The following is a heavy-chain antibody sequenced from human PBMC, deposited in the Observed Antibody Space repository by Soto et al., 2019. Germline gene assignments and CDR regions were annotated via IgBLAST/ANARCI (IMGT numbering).Heavy chain of an antibody. CDR3: ARHAAYCSSTSCYYFDY. CDR2: IYYSGST. J-gene: IGHJ4*02. Sequence: SETLSLTCTFSCGSIISSSYYWGWIRQPPGKGLEWIGSIYYSGSTYYNPSLKSRVTISVDTSKNQFSLKLSSVTAADTAVYYCARHAAYCSSTSCYYFDYWGQGTLVTVSS. D-gene: IGHD2-2*01. CDR1: CGSIISSSYY. V-gene: IGHV4-39*01.